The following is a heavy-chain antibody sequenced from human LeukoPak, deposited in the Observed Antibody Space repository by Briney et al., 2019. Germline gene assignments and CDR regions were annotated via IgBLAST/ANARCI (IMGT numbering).Heavy chain of an antibody. CDR3: ARTPVELATDYFDY. D-gene: IGHD5-24*01. Sequence: ASVKVSCKASGYTFTSYYMHWVRQAPGQGLEWMGIINPSGGSTSYAQKFQGRVTMTRDTSTTTFYMELRSLRSEDTAVYYCARTPVELATDYFDYWGQGTLATVSS. J-gene: IGHJ4*02. CDR1: GYTFTSYY. V-gene: IGHV1-46*01. CDR2: INPSGGST.